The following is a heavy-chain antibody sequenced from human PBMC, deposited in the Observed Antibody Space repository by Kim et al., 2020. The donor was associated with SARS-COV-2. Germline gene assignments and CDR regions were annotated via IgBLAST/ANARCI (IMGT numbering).Heavy chain of an antibody. V-gene: IGHV4-34*01. D-gene: IGHD5-12*01. J-gene: IGHJ4*02. Sequence: SETLSLTCAVYGGSFSGYYWSWIRQPPGKGLEWIGEINHSGSTNYNPSLKSRVTISVDTSKNQFSLKLSSVTAADTAVYYCARGYADIVATIVPAQYYFDYWGQGTLVTVSS. CDR1: GGSFSGYY. CDR3: ARGYADIVATIVPAQYYFDY. CDR2: INHSGST.